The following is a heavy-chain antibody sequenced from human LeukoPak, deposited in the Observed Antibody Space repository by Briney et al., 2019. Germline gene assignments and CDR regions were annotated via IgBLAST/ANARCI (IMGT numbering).Heavy chain of an antibody. D-gene: IGHD6-13*01. CDR2: INQDGGAK. V-gene: IGHV3-7*01. Sequence: PGGSLRLSCAASGFIFSCYWMSWVRQAPGKGLEWVANINQDGGAKYYVDSLKGRFTISRDNIEKSLYLHQNSLTADDTAVYFCARAPTPGTVDYWGQGTLVTVSS. J-gene: IGHJ4*02. CDR3: ARAPTPGTVDY. CDR1: GFIFSCYW.